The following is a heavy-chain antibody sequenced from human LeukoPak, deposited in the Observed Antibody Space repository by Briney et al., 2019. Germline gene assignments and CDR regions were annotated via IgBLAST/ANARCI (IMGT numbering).Heavy chain of an antibody. CDR1: GFTFSNYW. V-gene: IGHV3-74*01. CDR2: INDDGSAA. Sequence: GGSLRLSCAASGFTFSNYWMHWVRQVPGKGLVWVSRINDDGSAAFYADSVKSRFTISRDNAKNTLFLQINSLRAEDTAVYYCAREERGYHLILRKDQYYYMDVWGKGTTVTVSS. D-gene: IGHD5-12*01. CDR3: AREERGYHLILRKDQYYYMDV. J-gene: IGHJ6*03.